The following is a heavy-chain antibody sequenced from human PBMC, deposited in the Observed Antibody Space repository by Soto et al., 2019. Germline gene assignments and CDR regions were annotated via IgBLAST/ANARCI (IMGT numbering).Heavy chain of an antibody. J-gene: IGHJ6*02. V-gene: IGHV3-23*01. D-gene: IGHD3-3*01. Sequence: GGSLRLSCAASGFTFSSYAMSWVRQAPGKGLEWVSAISGSGGSTYYADSVKGRFTISRDNSKNTLYLQMNSLKAEDTAVYYCAKDGVEWPYYDFWSGYRSAMDVWGQGTTVTVSS. CDR1: GFTFSSYA. CDR2: ISGSGGST. CDR3: AKDGVEWPYYDFWSGYRSAMDV.